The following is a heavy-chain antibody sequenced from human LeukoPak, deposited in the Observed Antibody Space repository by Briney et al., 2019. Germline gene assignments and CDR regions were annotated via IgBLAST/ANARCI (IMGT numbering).Heavy chain of an antibody. CDR2: IYYSGST. CDR3: ASGSLVVVPAAMSY. V-gene: IGHV4-59*12. D-gene: IGHD2-2*01. CDR1: GGSISSNY. J-gene: IGHJ4*02. Sequence: SETLSLTCTVSGGSISSNYWTWIRQSPGKGLEWIGYIYYSGSTNYNPSLKSRVTISVDTSKNQFSLKLSSVTAADTAVYYCASGSLVVVPAAMSYWGQGTLVTVSS.